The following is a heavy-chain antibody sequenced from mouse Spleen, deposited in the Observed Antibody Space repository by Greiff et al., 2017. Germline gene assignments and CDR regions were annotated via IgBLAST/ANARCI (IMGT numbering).Heavy chain of an antibody. CDR3: ANYYGAY. CDR1: GYSFTGYY. J-gene: IGHJ2*01. V-gene: IGHV1-42*01. CDR2: INPSTGGT. Sequence: VQLQQSGPELVKPGASVKISCKASGYSFTGYYMNWVKQSPEKSLEWIGEINPSTGGTTYNQKFKAKATLTVDKSSSTAYMQLKSLTSEDSAVYYCANYYGAYWGQGTTLTVSS. D-gene: IGHD1-1*01.